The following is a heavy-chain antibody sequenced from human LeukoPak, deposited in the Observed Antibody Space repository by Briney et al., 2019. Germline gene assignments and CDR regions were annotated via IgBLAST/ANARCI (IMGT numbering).Heavy chain of an antibody. J-gene: IGHJ4*02. D-gene: IGHD3-3*01. CDR3: ARNFHHITIFGVIISSFDC. Sequence: SETLSLTCTVSGGSISSYYWSWIRQPPGKGLEWIGSIDHSGNTYYNPSLKSRVTISVDTSKNQFSLKLRSVTAADTAVYYCARNFHHITIFGVIISSFDCWGQGTLVTVSS. V-gene: IGHV4-59*08. CDR2: IDHSGNT. CDR1: GGSISSYY.